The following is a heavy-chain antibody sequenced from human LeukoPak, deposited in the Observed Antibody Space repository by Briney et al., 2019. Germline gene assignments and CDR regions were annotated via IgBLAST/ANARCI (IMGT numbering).Heavy chain of an antibody. CDR2: INTNTGSP. J-gene: IGHJ5*02. Sequence: ASVKVSCKASGYTFTNYPMNWVRQAPGQGLEWMGWINTNTGSPSYAQGLSGRFVFSLDTSVSTAYLQLNSLKSEDTAVYYCARDPQRNGHITWGQGTLVTVSS. CDR1: GYTFTNYP. CDR3: ARDPQRNGHIT. D-gene: IGHD5-24*01. V-gene: IGHV7-4-1*02.